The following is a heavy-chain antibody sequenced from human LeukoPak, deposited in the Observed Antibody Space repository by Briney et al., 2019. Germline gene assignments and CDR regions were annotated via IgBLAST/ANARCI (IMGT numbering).Heavy chain of an antibody. CDR3: ARDKIVAGAGGYFDY. D-gene: IGHD2/OR15-2a*01. CDR1: GGTFSSYA. CDR2: IIPIFGTA. V-gene: IGHV1-69*05. J-gene: IGHJ4*02. Sequence: SVKVSCKASGGTFSSYAISWVRQAPGQGLEWMGGIIPIFGTANYAQKFQGRVTITTDESTSTAYMELSSLRSEDTAVYYCARDKIVAGAGGYFDYWGQGTLVTVSS.